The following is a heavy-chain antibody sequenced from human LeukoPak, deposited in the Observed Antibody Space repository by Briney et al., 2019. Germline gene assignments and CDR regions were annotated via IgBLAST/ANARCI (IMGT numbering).Heavy chain of an antibody. CDR2: IYYSGST. D-gene: IGHD6-19*01. J-gene: IGHJ4*02. Sequence: PSETLSLTCAVSGGSISSSNWWSWVRQPPGKGLEWIGSIYYSGSTYYNPSLKSRVTISVDTSKNQFSLKLSSVTAADTAVYYCARDPGIAVAGISGLFDYWGQGTLVTVSS. CDR3: ARDPGIAVAGISGLFDY. V-gene: IGHV4-4*02. CDR1: GGSISSSNW.